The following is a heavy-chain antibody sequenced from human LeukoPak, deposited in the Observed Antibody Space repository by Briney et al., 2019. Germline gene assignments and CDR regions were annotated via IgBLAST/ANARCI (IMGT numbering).Heavy chain of an antibody. D-gene: IGHD3-10*01. CDR1: GGSISSYY. Sequence: PSETLSLTCTVSGGSISSYYWSWIRQPPGKGLEWIGYIYYSGNTNYNSSLESRVTISVDTSQNQFSLRLNAVTAADTAVYYCVRGRAWFDPWGQGTLVTVSS. CDR3: VRGRAWFDP. V-gene: IGHV4-59*01. CDR2: IYYSGNT. J-gene: IGHJ5*02.